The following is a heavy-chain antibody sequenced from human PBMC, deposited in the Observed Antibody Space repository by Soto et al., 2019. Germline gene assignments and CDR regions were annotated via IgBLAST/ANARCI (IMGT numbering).Heavy chain of an antibody. D-gene: IGHD4-4*01. V-gene: IGHV4-34*01. CDR2: INHSGSA. CDR1: GGSFSGYS. J-gene: IGHJ4*02. CDR3: VRDPTDYSNADYFDF. Sequence: QVQLQQWGAGLLTPSETLSLTCAVYGGSFSGYSWNWIRQPPGKGLEWIGDINHSGSANYNPSLKSRVTIAVDTSKNQFTLKLISVTAADTAVYYCVRDPTDYSNADYFDFWGQGTLVTASS.